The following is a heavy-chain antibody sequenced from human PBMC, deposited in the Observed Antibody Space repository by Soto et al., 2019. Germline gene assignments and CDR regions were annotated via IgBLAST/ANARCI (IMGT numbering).Heavy chain of an antibody. CDR1: GYSFTSYW. J-gene: IGHJ6*02. Sequence: GESLKISCKGSGYSFTSYWIGWVRQMPVKGLEWMGIIYPGDSDTRYSPSFQGQVTISADKSISTAYLQWSSLKASDTAMYYCARLRASYYYDSSGYFLLNYYYGMDVWGQGTTVTVSS. CDR2: IYPGDSDT. D-gene: IGHD3-22*01. CDR3: ARLRASYYYDSSGYFLLNYYYGMDV. V-gene: IGHV5-51*01.